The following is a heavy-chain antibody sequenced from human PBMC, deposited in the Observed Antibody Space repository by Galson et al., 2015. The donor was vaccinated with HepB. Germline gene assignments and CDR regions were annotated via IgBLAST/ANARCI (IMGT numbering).Heavy chain of an antibody. CDR3: AREGVGASANNSFDY. CDR2: IWYDGSNK. D-gene: IGHD1-26*01. Sequence: SLRLSCAASGFTFSSYGMHWVRQAPGKGLEWVAVIWYDGSNKYYADSVKGRFTVSRDNSKNTLYLQMNSLRAEDTAVYYCAREGVGASANNSFDYWGQGTLVTVSS. CDR1: GFTFSSYG. V-gene: IGHV3-33*01. J-gene: IGHJ4*02.